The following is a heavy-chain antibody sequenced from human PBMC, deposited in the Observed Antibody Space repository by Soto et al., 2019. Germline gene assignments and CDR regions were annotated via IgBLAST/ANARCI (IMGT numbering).Heavy chain of an antibody. CDR3: AKVADGIWAPGRAVVVAAFDY. CDR1: GFTFSSYA. D-gene: IGHD2-15*01. CDR2: ISGSGGST. V-gene: IGHV3-23*01. J-gene: IGHJ4*02. Sequence: GSLRLSCAASGFTFSSYAMSWVRQAPGKGLEWVSAISGSGGSTYYADSVKGRFTISRDNSKNTLYLQMNSLRAEDTAVYYCAKVADGIWAPGRAVVVAAFDYWGQGTLVTVSS.